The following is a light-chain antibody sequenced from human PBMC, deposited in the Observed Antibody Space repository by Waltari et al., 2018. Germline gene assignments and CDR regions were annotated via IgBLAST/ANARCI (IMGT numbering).Light chain of an antibody. Sequence: QSVLTQPPSVSAAPGQKVTISCPGSSSTIGKNDVSCYQQLPGAAPKLLIYDSYKRPSGIPVRFSGSKSGTSASLAITGLQTGDEADYYCGTWDSSLSAWFFGGGTKLTFL. V-gene: IGLV1-51*01. CDR3: GTWDSSLSAWF. CDR1: SSTIGKND. J-gene: IGLJ2*01. CDR2: DSY.